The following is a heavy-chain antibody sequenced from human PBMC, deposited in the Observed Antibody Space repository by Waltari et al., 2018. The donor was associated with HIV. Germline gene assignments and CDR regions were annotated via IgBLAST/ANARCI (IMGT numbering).Heavy chain of an antibody. CDR3: ARDWTITATTRVDF. V-gene: IGHV3-33*01. J-gene: IGHJ4*03. CDR1: GFIFNKFG. CDR2: IWYDGGNE. D-gene: IGHD1-20*01. Sequence: QVQLAESGGGVVQPGRSLRLSCVASGFIFNKFGMHWVRQKPGKGVEWGGAIWYDGGNEYYADSVKGRFTISRDNSKNTLYLQMNSLRAEDTAVYYCARDWTITATTRVDFWGPGTLVTVSS.